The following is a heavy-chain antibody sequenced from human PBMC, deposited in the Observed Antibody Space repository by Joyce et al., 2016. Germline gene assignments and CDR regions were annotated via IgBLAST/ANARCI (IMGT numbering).Heavy chain of an antibody. Sequence: QITLKESGLTLVKPTQTLTLTCTFSGFSLSTSGVGVGWIRQPPGKALEWLALIYWDDDKRYSPSLQSRLIITKDTSKNQVVLTMTNMDPVDTATYYCARMCGGDCYSDAFDIWGQGTMVTVSS. D-gene: IGHD2-21*02. CDR1: GFSLSTSGVG. J-gene: IGHJ3*02. CDR3: ARMCGGDCYSDAFDI. V-gene: IGHV2-5*02. CDR2: IYWDDDK.